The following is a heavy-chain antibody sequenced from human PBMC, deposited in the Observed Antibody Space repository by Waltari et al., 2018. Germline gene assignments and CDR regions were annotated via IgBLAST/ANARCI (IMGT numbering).Heavy chain of an antibody. CDR2: FSYGGGT. CDR1: GGSIKTEY. V-gene: IGHV4-59*12. Sequence: QVQLQESGPGLVRPSETLSLTCIVAGGSIKTEYWSWIRQPPGKGLEWMAYFSYGGGTHYNPALKSRVTISDDVSNNQFSLILNSVTAADTAIYYCARGRTHSGLFDSWGQGILVTVSS. D-gene: IGHD2-15*01. CDR3: ARGRTHSGLFDS. J-gene: IGHJ4*02.